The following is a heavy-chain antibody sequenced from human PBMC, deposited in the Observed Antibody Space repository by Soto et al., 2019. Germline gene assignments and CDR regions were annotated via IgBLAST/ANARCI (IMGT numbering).Heavy chain of an antibody. CDR2: IIPIFGTA. J-gene: IGHJ5*02. CDR3: ARKRGYYYDSSGWVFSP. V-gene: IGHV1-69*01. Sequence: QVQLVQSGAEVKKPGSSVKVSCKASGGTFSSYAISWVRQAPGHGLEWMGGIIPIFGTANYAQKFQGRVTITADESTSTAYIERSSLRSEDTAVYYCARKRGYYYDSSGWVFSPWGQGTLVTFSS. CDR1: GGTFSSYA. D-gene: IGHD3-22*01.